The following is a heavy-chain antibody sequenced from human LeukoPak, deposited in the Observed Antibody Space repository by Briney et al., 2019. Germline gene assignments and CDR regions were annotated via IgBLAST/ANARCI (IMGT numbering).Heavy chain of an antibody. CDR1: GFTFSSYG. CDR2: ISGSGGST. J-gene: IGHJ4*02. D-gene: IGHD3-22*01. Sequence: GGSLRLSCAASGFTFSSYGMSWVRQAPGKGLEWVSAISGSGGSTYYADSVKGRFTISRDNAKNSLYLQMNSLRAEDTAVYYCARDQYYDSSDYFDYWGQGTLVTVSS. CDR3: ARDQYYDSSDYFDY. V-gene: IGHV3-23*01.